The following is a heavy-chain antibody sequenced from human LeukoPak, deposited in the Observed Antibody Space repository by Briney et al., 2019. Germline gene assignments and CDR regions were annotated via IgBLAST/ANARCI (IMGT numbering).Heavy chain of an antibody. CDR1: GFTFSNYV. D-gene: IGHD5-24*01. J-gene: IGHJ4*02. V-gene: IGHV3-23*01. CDR3: AKGKDGYIYVAN. Sequence: GGSLRLSCTGSGFTFSNYVMSWVRQAPGKGLDWVSSVSHRGDSTYYADSVKGRFTISRDNSKNTLYLQMSSLRAEDTAVYYCAKGKDGYIYVANWGQGTLVTVSS. CDR2: VSHRGDST.